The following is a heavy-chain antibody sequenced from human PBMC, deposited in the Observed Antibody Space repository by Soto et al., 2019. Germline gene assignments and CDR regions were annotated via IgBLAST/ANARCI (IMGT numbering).Heavy chain of an antibody. J-gene: IGHJ4*02. D-gene: IGHD5-18*01. CDR1: GFTFSSYA. Sequence: EVQLLESGGGLVQPGGSLRLSCAASGFTFSSYAMSWVRQAPGKGLEWVSAISGSGGSTYYADSVKGRFTISRDNYKNTLYLQMNSLRAEDTAVYYCATDRGYSDGYGGDYFDYWGQGTLVTVSS. V-gene: IGHV3-23*01. CDR3: ATDRGYSDGYGGDYFDY. CDR2: ISGSGGST.